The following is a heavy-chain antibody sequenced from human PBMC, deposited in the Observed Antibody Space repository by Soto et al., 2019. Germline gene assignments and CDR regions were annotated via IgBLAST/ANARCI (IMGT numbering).Heavy chain of an antibody. D-gene: IGHD6-13*01. V-gene: IGHV3-33*01. Sequence: LSSSASEGPISSYGMHWVRQAPGRGLEWVAFIWYDGSNKYYADSVKGRFTISRDNSKNTLYLQMNSLRAEDTAVYYCARDINGPLWQQLVPGRDYYGMDVGGQGTTVTV. CDR3: ARDINGPLWQQLVPGRDYYGMDV. CDR2: IWYDGSNK. CDR1: EGPISSYG. J-gene: IGHJ6*02.